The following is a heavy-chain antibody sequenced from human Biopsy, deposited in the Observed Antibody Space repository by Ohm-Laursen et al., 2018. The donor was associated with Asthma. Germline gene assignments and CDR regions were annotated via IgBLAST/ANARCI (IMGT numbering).Heavy chain of an antibody. CDR3: ARAVSSSSYWYFDL. D-gene: IGHD6-6*01. V-gene: IGHV4-39*02. CDR2: IYYSGRT. Sequence: GTLSLTCIVSGYAMSTSGSYWGWIRQYPGKGLEWIGSIYYSGRTYYNPSLESRVTISAHTSKNHFSLKVTSVTAADTAVYYCARAVSSSSYWYFDLWGRGDLVTVSS. CDR1: GYAMSTSGSY. J-gene: IGHJ2*01.